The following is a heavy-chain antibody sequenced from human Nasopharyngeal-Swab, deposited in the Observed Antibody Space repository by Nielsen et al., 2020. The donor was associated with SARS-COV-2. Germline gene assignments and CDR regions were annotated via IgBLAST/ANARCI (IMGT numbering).Heavy chain of an antibody. CDR2: INTNTGNP. CDR3: ARREAPYYYGMDV. CDR1: GYTFTGYY. D-gene: IGHD1-26*01. Sequence: ASVKVSCKASGYTFTGYYMHWVRQAPGQGLEWMGWINTNTGNPTYAQGFTGRFVFSLDTSVSTAYLQISSLKAEDTAVYYYARREAPYYYGMDVWGQGTTVTVSS. J-gene: IGHJ6*02. V-gene: IGHV7-4-1*02.